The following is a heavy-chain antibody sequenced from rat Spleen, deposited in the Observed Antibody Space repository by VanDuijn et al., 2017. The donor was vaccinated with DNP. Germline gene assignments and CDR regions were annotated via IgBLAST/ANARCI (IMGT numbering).Heavy chain of an antibody. CDR3: AIQLGVFDY. V-gene: IGHV3-3*01. D-gene: IGHD4-4*01. CDR1: GLSITNNFK. Sequence: EVLLQESGPGLVKPSQSLSLTCSVTGLSITNNFKWTWIRKFPGNKLEWMGYVTNAGSTHYNPSLKSRIPITTDTSKNQFFLQVNSVDTEDTATYYCAIQLGVFDYWDQGVMVTVSS. CDR2: VTNAGST. J-gene: IGHJ2*01.